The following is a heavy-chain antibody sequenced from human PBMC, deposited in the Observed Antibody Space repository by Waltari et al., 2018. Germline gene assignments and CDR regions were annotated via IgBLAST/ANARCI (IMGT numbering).Heavy chain of an antibody. Sequence: QVQLQESGPGLVKPSETLSLTCTVSGGSVSSGSYYWSWIRQPPGKGLEWIGYIYYSGSTTYTPSLKSRVTISVDTSKNQFSLKLSSVTAADTAVYYCARRLYGQYYFDYWGQGTLVTVSS. D-gene: IGHD3-10*01. J-gene: IGHJ4*02. V-gene: IGHV4-61*01. CDR1: GGSVSSGSYY. CDR2: IYYSGST. CDR3: ARRLYGQYYFDY.